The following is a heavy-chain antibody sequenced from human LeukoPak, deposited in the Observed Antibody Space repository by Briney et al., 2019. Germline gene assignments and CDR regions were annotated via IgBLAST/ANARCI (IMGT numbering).Heavy chain of an antibody. Sequence: GASLRLSCAASGFTFSSYAMSWVRQAPGKGLEWVSAISGSGGSTYYADSVKGRFTISRDNSKNTLYLQMNSLRAEDTAVYYCAKGGATNYYYYGMDVCGQGTTVTVSS. V-gene: IGHV3-23*01. CDR2: ISGSGGST. J-gene: IGHJ6*02. D-gene: IGHD1-26*01. CDR1: GFTFSSYA. CDR3: AKGGATNYYYYGMDV.